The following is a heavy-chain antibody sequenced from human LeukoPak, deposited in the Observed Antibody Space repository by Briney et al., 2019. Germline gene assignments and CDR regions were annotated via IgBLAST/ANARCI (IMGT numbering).Heavy chain of an antibody. Sequence: GGSLRLSCTASGFTFGDYAMSWFRQAPGKGLEWVGFIRSKAYGGTTEYAASVKGRFTISRDDSKSIAYLQMNSLKTEDTAVYYCTCYSSGWHHDAFDIWGQGTMVTVSS. D-gene: IGHD6-19*01. V-gene: IGHV3-49*03. CDR2: IRSKAYGGTT. CDR3: TCYSSGWHHDAFDI. J-gene: IGHJ3*02. CDR1: GFTFGDYA.